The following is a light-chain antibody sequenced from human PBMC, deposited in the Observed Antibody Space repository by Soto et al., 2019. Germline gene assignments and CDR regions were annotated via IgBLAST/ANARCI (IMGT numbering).Light chain of an antibody. CDR2: DVS. V-gene: IGLV2-18*02. J-gene: IGLJ1*01. CDR3: SSVTSSSTYV. Sequence: QSALTQPPSVSGSPGQSVTISCTGTSSDVGSYNRVSWYQQPPGTAPKLMIYDVSNRPSGVPDRFSGSKSGNTASLTISGLQADDEADYYCSSVTSSSTYVFGTGTKLTVL. CDR1: SSDVGSYNR.